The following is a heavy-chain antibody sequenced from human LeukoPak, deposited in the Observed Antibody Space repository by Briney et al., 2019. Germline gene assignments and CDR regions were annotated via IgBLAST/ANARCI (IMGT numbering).Heavy chain of an antibody. V-gene: IGHV5-51*01. CDR2: IYPGDSDT. D-gene: IGHD5-18*01. CDR3: ARLPPGDTAMVWPELYFDY. J-gene: IGHJ4*02. CDR1: GYSFTSYW. Sequence: GESLKISCKGSGYSFTSYWIGWVRQVPGKGLEWMGIIYPGDSDTRYSPSFQGQVTISADKSISTAYLQWSSLKASDTAMYYCARLPPGDTAMVWPELYFDYWGQGTLVTVSS.